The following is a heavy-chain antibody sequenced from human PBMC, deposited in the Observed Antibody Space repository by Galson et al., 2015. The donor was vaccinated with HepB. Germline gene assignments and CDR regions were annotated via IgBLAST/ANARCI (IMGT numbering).Heavy chain of an antibody. CDR1: GYSFTNYW. Sequence: QSGAEVKKSGESLKISCKGSGYSFTNYWIGWVRQMPGKGLEWMGIIYPGDSDTRYSPSFQGQVTILVDKSISTAYLQWSSLKASDNCMYYCARDVYRRRYCFDYWGQGTLVTASS. CDR3: ARDVYRRRYCFDY. J-gene: IGHJ4*02. CDR2: IYPGDSDT. D-gene: IGHD1-26*01. V-gene: IGHV5-51*03.